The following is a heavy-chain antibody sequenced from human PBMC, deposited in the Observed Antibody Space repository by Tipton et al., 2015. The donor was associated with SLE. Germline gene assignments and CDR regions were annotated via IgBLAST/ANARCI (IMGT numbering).Heavy chain of an antibody. CDR3: ARLDAFDI. V-gene: IGHV4-61*02. Sequence: TLSLTCTVSGGSISSGSYYWSWIRQPAGKGLEWIGRIYTSGSTNYNPSLKSRVTMSVDTSKNQFSLKLSSVTAADTAVYYCARLDAFDIWGQGTMVTVSS. CDR2: IYTSGST. J-gene: IGHJ3*02. CDR1: GGSISSGSYY.